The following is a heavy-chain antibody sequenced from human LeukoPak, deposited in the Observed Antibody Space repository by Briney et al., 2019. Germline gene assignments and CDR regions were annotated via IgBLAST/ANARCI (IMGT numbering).Heavy chain of an antibody. J-gene: IGHJ4*02. CDR1: GFSFSSHA. Sequence: GGSLRLSCAASGFSFSSHAMHWVRQAPGKGLEWVAVISYDGSNKFYADSVKGRFTISRDNSRNTLYLQLNSLRGEDTAVYYCARGIGTAYFDYWGQGTLVTVSS. D-gene: IGHD5-18*01. CDR2: ISYDGSNK. CDR3: ARGIGTAYFDY. V-gene: IGHV3-30-3*01.